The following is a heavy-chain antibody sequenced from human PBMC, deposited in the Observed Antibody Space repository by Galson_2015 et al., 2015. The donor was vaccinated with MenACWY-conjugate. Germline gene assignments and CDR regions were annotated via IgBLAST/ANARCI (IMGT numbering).Heavy chain of an antibody. V-gene: IGHV3-7*01. J-gene: IGHJ3*01. CDR1: GFTFSNSW. CDR2: IKHDGSGK. D-gene: IGHD6-19*01. Sequence: SLRLSCAASGFTFSNSWMGWVRQAPGKGLEGGANIKHDGSGKFYVDSVKGRFIISRDNAKNSLYLQMDSLRAEDTAVYFCARAKEQWLSKTFDVWGQGTLVTVSS. CDR3: ARAKEQWLSKTFDV.